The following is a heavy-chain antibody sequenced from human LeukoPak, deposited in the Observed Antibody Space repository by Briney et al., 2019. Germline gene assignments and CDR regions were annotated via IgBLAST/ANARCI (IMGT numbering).Heavy chain of an antibody. Sequence: GGSLRLSCAASGFTFSSYAMHWVRQAPGKGLEWVAVISYDRSNKYYADSVKGRFTISRDNSKNTLYLQMNSLRAEDTAVYYCARDLQEAIAAREYYYYGMDVWGQGTTVTVSS. CDR1: GFTFSSYA. J-gene: IGHJ6*02. CDR2: ISYDRSNK. CDR3: ARDLQEAIAAREYYYYGMDV. V-gene: IGHV3-30*04. D-gene: IGHD6-6*01.